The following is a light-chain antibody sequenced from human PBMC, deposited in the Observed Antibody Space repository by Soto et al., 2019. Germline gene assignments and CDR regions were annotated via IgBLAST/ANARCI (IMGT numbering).Light chain of an antibody. Sequence: EIVLTQFPDTLSLSPGERATLSCRASQSVSSSSLAWYQQKRGQAPRLLIHGASSRATGIPYRFSGSGSGTDFTLTISRLEPEDFAVYYCQQYGSSPRTFGQGTKVEV. CDR2: GAS. V-gene: IGKV3-20*01. CDR1: QSVSSSS. CDR3: QQYGSSPRT. J-gene: IGKJ1*01.